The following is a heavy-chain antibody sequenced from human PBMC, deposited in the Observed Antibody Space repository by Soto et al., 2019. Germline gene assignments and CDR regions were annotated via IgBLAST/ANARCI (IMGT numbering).Heavy chain of an antibody. D-gene: IGHD6-13*01. CDR1: GYTFTGYY. J-gene: IGHJ6*02. Sequence: QVHLVQSGAEVRKPGASVKVSCKTSGYTFTGYYVHWVRQAPGQGLGWMGWINPNSGGTKFAQNFQGRVTMTRDTSISTAVMDLSRLRSDDTAVYYCARAGIAAAGSGEYAMDVWGQGTTVTVSS. CDR2: INPNSGGT. CDR3: ARAGIAAAGSGEYAMDV. V-gene: IGHV1-2*02.